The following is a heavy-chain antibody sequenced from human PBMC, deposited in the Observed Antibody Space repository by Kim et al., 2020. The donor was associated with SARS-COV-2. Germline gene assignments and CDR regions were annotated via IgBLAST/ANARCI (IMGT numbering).Heavy chain of an antibody. V-gene: IGHV3-9*01. CDR1: GFTFDDYA. J-gene: IGHJ4*02. D-gene: IGHD5-12*01. CDR3: AKDVVATIQMVDY. Sequence: GGSLRLSCAASGFTFDDYAMHWVRQAPGKGLEWVSGISWNSGSIGYADSVKGRFTISRDNAKNSLYLQMNSLRAEDTALYYCAKDVVATIQMVDYWGQGT. CDR2: ISWNSGSI.